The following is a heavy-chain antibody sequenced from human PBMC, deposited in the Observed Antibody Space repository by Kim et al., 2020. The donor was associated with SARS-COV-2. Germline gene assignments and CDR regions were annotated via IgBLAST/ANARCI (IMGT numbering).Heavy chain of an antibody. CDR2: GST. CDR3: ASEGVAATY. Sequence: GSTNYNPSLKSRVTISVDTSKNQFSLKLSSVTAADTAVYYCASEGVAATYWGQGTLVTVSS. V-gene: IGHV4-59*01. J-gene: IGHJ4*02. D-gene: IGHD2-15*01.